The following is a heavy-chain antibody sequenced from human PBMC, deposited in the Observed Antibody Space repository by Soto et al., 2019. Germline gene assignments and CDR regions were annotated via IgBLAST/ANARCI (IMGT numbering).Heavy chain of an antibody. J-gene: IGHJ3*02. CDR2: IIPIFGTA. Sequence: QVQLVQSGAEVKKPGSSVKVSCKASGGTFSSYAISWVRQAPGQGLEWMGGIIPIFGTANYAQKFQGRVTITADESTSTGYMELSRLRTEDTAVYYCAGDRDYDFHHPLFDIWGQGTMVTVSS. D-gene: IGHD3-3*01. CDR1: GGTFSSYA. V-gene: IGHV1-69*01. CDR3: AGDRDYDFHHPLFDI.